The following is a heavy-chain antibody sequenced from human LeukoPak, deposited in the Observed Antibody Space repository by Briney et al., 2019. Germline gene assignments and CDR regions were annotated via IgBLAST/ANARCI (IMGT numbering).Heavy chain of an antibody. Sequence: GASVKVSCKASGGTFSSYATSWVRQAPGQGLEWMGGIIPIFGTANYAQKFQGRVTITADESTSTAYMELSSLRSEDTAVYYCARVAGTNYYYYMDVWGKGTTVTVSS. D-gene: IGHD2-15*01. V-gene: IGHV1-69*13. CDR1: GGTFSSYA. CDR2: IIPIFGTA. CDR3: ARVAGTNYYYYMDV. J-gene: IGHJ6*03.